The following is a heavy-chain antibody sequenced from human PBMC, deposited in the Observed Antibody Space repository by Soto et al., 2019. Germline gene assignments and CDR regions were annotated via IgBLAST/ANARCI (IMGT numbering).Heavy chain of an antibody. J-gene: IGHJ3*02. CDR2: IYYSGST. CDR3: AYTYYDFWSGPSDAFDI. CDR1: GGSISSGGYY. V-gene: IGHV4-31*03. Sequence: PSETLSLTCTVSGGSISSGGYYWSWIRQHPGKGLEWIGYIYYSGSTYYNPSLKSRVTISVDTSKNQFSLKLSSVTAADTAVYYCAYTYYDFWSGPSDAFDIWGQGTMVTVS. D-gene: IGHD3-3*01.